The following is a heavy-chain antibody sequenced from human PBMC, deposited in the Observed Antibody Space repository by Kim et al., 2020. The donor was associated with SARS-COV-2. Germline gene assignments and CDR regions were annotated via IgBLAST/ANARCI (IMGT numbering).Heavy chain of an antibody. CDR3: AKHFGSSGSEFQH. J-gene: IGHJ1*01. CDR1: GFTFGAYA. D-gene: IGHD3-22*01. CDR2: IRGSDGGT. V-gene: IGHV3-23*01. Sequence: GGPLRLSCAASGFTFGAYAMGWVRQAPGKGLEWVSSIRGSDGGTYYADSVKGRFIISRDNSKNTLHLQMNSLRAEDTAVYYCAKHFGSSGSEFQHWGQGTLVTVSS.